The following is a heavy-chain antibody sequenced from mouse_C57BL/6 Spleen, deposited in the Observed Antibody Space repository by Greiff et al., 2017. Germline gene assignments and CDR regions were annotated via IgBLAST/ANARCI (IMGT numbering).Heavy chain of an antibody. CDR1: GYTFTSYW. D-gene: IGHD1-1*01. CDR2: IDPSDSYT. V-gene: IGHV1-50*01. Sequence: VQLQQPGAELVKPGASVKLSCKASGYTFTSYWMQWVKQRPGQGLEWIGEIDPSDSYTNYNQKFKGKATLTVDTSSSTAYMQLSSLTSEDSAVYYCARHITTVVGDYWGQGTTRTVSS. CDR3: ARHITTVVGDY. J-gene: IGHJ2*01.